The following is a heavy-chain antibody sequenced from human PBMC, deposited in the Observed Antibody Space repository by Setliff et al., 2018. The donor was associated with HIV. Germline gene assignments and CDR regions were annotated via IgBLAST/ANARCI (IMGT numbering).Heavy chain of an antibody. CDR2: ISSSSTI. D-gene: IGHD1-1*01. CDR1: GFTFSSYA. CDR3: AREGAPEHGMDV. V-gene: IGHV3-48*01. J-gene: IGHJ6*02. Sequence: GGSLRLSCAAYGFTFSSYAMTWVRQAPGKGLEWVSYISSSSTIYYADSVKGRFTISRDNAKNSLYLQMNSLRAEDTAVYYCAREGAPEHGMDVWGQGTTVTVSS.